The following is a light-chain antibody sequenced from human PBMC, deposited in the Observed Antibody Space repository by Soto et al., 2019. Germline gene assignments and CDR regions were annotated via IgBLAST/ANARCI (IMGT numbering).Light chain of an antibody. V-gene: IGKV1-5*03. CDR3: QHYNSYSEA. CDR1: QTISSW. CDR2: KAS. Sequence: DIQMTQSPSTLSGSVGARVTITCRASQTISSWLAWYQQKKGKAPKLLIYKASTLKSGVPSRFSGSGYGTEFNLTISSLQPDDFATYYCQHYNSYSEAFGQGTKVDIK. J-gene: IGKJ1*01.